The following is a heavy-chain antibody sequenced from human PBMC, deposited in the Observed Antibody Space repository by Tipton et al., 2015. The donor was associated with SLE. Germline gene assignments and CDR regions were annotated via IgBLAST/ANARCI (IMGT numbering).Heavy chain of an antibody. J-gene: IGHJ4*02. V-gene: IGHV4-59*01. CDR3: ARVSISWGFDY. D-gene: IGHD6-13*01. CDR1: GGSISSYY. Sequence: TLSLTCTVSGGSISSYYWSWLRQPPGKGLEWIGYIYYSGSTNYNPSLKSRVTISVDTSKNQFSLKLSSVTAADTAVYYCARVSISWGFDYWGQGTLVTVSS. CDR2: IYYSGST.